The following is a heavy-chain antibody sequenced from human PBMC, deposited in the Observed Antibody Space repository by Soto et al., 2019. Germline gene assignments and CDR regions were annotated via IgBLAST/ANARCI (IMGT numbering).Heavy chain of an antibody. J-gene: IGHJ3*02. CDR1: GGSIDSGDYY. Sequence: SETLSLTCTVSGGSIDSGDYYWSWIRQPAGKGLEWIGRIYTSGSTNYNPSLQSRVTMSVDTSKNQFSLKLSSVTAADTAVYYCARGRPLRAFDIWGQGTMVTVSS. CDR2: IYTSGST. CDR3: ARGRPLRAFDI. V-gene: IGHV4-61*02. D-gene: IGHD3-16*01.